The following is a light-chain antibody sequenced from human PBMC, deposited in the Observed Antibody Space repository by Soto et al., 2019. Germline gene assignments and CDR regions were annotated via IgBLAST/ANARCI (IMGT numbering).Light chain of an antibody. CDR2: KAS. J-gene: IGKJ1*01. Sequence: DIHMTQSPSTLSASVGDRVTITCRASQSISSWLAWYQQKPGKAPKLLIYKASSLEGGVPSRFGGSGSGTKFTLTISSLQPDDFATYYCQQYNGFWTFGQGTKV. CDR1: QSISSW. CDR3: QQYNGFWT. V-gene: IGKV1-5*03.